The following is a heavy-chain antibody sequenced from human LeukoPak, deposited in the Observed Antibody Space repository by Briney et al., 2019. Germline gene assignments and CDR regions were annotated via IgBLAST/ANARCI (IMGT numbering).Heavy chain of an antibody. D-gene: IGHD4-17*01. CDR3: TTDDYGDYSFALGY. J-gene: IGHJ4*02. CDR2: KSKTDVATT. Sequence: KSKTDVATTDYAAPVKGRFTISRDDTKKRLYLQMNSLKTEDTAVYYCTTDDYGDYSFALGYWGQGTLVTVSS. V-gene: IGHV3-15*01.